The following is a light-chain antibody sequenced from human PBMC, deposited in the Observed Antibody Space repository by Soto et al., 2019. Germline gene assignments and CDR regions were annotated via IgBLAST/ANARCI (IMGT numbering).Light chain of an antibody. CDR1: SSDVGGYSS. J-gene: IGLJ3*02. CDR2: EVS. Sequence: QSVLTQPASVSGSPGQSITISCTGTSSDVGGYSSVSWFQQHPGKAPKLMIYEVSNRPSGVSNRFSGSKFGNTASLTISGLQAEDEADYYCSSYTSSSTWVFGGGTKLTVL. V-gene: IGLV2-14*01. CDR3: SSYTSSSTWV.